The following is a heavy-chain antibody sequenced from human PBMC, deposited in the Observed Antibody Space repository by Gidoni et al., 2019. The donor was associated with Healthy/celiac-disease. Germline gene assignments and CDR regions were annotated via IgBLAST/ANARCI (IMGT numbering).Heavy chain of an antibody. CDR3: AHGVGDSSSWAWPRHLYYFDY. V-gene: IGHV2-5*02. J-gene: IGHJ4*02. CDR1: GFSLSTSGVG. CDR2: IYWDDDK. Sequence: QITLKESGPTLVKPTQTPPLTCTFSGFSLSTSGVGVGWIRQPPGKALEWLALIYWDDDKRYSPSLKSRLTITKDTSKNQVVLTMTNMDPVDTATYYCAHGVGDSSSWAWPRHLYYFDYWGQGTLVTVSS. D-gene: IGHD6-13*01.